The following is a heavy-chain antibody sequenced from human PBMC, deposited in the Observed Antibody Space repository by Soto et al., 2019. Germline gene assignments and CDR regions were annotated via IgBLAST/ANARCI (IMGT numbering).Heavy chain of an antibody. V-gene: IGHV3-23*01. D-gene: IGHD1-1*01. CDR2: ISGGGNT. Sequence: EVQLLESGGGLEQPGGSLRLSCAASGVTVSTNGMTWVRQAPGKGLEWVSTISGGGNTYYADSVKGRFSISRDNSKNTLFLQMSSLRVEDTAINYCATGRMPTVRVGFDYWGQGTLVTVSS. CDR3: ATGRMPTVRVGFDY. J-gene: IGHJ4*02. CDR1: GVTVSTNG.